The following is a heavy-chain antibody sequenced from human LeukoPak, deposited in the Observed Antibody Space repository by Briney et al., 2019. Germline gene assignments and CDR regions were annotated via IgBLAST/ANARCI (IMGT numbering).Heavy chain of an antibody. CDR1: GGSISSGGYY. CDR2: IYYSGST. Sequence: SETLSLTCTVSGGSISSGGYYWSWICQHPGKGLEWIGYIYYSGSTYYNPSLKSRVTISVDTSKNQFSLKLSSVTAADTAVYYCARQTTVVTPGVTYYFDYWGQGTLVTVSS. D-gene: IGHD4-23*01. V-gene: IGHV4-31*03. J-gene: IGHJ4*02. CDR3: ARQTTVVTPGVTYYFDY.